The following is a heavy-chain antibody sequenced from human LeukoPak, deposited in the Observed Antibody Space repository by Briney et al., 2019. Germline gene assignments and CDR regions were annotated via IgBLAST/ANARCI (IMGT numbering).Heavy chain of an antibody. D-gene: IGHD6-13*01. V-gene: IGHV1-8*01. CDR1: GYTFTSYD. CDR3: ARSTGYSSSYSDY. Sequence: ASVKVSCKTSGYTFTSYDINWVRQATGQGLEWMGWMNPNSGNTGYAQKFQGRVTMTRNTSISTAYMELSSLGSEDTAVYYCARSTGYSSSYSDYWGQGTLVTVSS. CDR2: MNPNSGNT. J-gene: IGHJ4*02.